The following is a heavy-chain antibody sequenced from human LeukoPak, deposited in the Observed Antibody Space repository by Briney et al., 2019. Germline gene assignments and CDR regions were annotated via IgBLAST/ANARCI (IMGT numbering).Heavy chain of an antibody. J-gene: IGHJ4*02. CDR1: GFTFSIYA. D-gene: IGHD6-19*01. CDR2: ISDSGGNT. CDR3: AKGYSSGWYAID. V-gene: IGHV3-23*01. Sequence: PGGSLRLSCAASGFTFSIYAMGWVRQAPGKGLEWVSGISDSGGNTYYADSVKGRFTISTDNSKNTLYLQMNSLRDEDTAVYYCAKGYSSGWYAIDWGQGTLVTVSS.